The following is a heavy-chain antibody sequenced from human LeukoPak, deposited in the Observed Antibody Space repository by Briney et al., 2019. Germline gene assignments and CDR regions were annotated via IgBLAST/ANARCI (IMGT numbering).Heavy chain of an antibody. CDR3: ARSIGLTGGGVDV. J-gene: IGHJ6*02. CDR1: GFTFSDYN. CDR2: ITNGGSTI. D-gene: IGHD3-9*01. Sequence: GGSLRLSCAASGFTFSDYNMNWVRRAPGKGLEWVSYITNGGSTIHHADSVKGRFTISRDNAKKTLYLQMNSLRAEDTAVYYCARSIGLTGGGVDVWGQGTTVTVSS. V-gene: IGHV3-11*01.